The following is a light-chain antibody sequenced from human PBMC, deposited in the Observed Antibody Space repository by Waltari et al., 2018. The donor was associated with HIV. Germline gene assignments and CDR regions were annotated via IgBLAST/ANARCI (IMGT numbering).Light chain of an antibody. CDR2: DKN. CDR1: SLRNYY. J-gene: IGLJ3*02. CDR3: ASRDNNGKRVL. V-gene: IGLV3-19*01. Sequence: SSELTQDPAVSVALGQTVTITCQGDSLRNYYASWHQQKPGQAPILVIYDKNTRPSEIPDRFSGSTSGNTASLTITGSQAEDEADYYCASRDNNGKRVLFGGGTKVTVL.